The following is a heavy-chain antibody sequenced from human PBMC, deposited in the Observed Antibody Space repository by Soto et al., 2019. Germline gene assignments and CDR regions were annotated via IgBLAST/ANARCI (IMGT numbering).Heavy chain of an antibody. V-gene: IGHV1-69*02. Sequence: QVQLVQSGAEVKKPGSSVKVSCQAAGGTFNTYSINWVRQAPGQGLEWMGRIIPIVGIAKYAQKFQGRVAITADKSTSTAYMMEVYSLRPEDTAMYYCARAMVVGATGAFDIWGQGTMVTVSS. CDR1: GGTFNTYS. CDR2: IIPIVGIA. D-gene: IGHD2-15*01. J-gene: IGHJ3*02. CDR3: ARAMVVGATGAFDI.